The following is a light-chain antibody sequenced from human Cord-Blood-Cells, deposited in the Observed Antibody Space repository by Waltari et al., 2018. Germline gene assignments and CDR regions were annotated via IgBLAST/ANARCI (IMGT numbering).Light chain of an antibody. Sequence: QSALTQPRSVSGSPGQSVTISCTATSSDVGGYNYVPWYQQPPGKAPKLMIYDVSKRPSGVPDRFSGSKSGNTASLTISGLQAEDEADYYCCSYAGSYTLVFGGGTKLTVL. CDR3: CSYAGSYTLV. J-gene: IGLJ3*02. CDR1: SSDVGGYNY. CDR2: DVS. V-gene: IGLV2-11*01.